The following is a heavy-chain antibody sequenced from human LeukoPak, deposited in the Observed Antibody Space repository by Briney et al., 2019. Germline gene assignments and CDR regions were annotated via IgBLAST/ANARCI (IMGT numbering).Heavy chain of an antibody. V-gene: IGHV1-2*02. Sequence: ASVKVSCKASGYTFTDYYIQWLRQAPGQGPEWMGWVKPDSGDTCYAQKLRGRFTMTRDTSISTAFMELSMLTSADTAVYYCAKHLWFGDTGYFDSWGQGTLVVVSS. CDR2: VKPDSGDT. J-gene: IGHJ4*02. CDR1: GYTFTDYY. D-gene: IGHD3-10*01. CDR3: AKHLWFGDTGYFDS.